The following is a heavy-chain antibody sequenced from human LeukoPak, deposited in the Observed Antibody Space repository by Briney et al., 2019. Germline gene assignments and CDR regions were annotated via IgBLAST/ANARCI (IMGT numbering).Heavy chain of an antibody. V-gene: IGHV1-46*01. CDR3: AREGIGYYYDRANDAFDI. Sequence: ASVKVSCKASGYTFTSYYMHWVRQAPGQGLEWMGIINPSGGSTSYAQKFEGRVTMTRDTSTSTVYMELSSLRSEDTAVYYCAREGIGYYYDRANDAFDIWGQGTMVTVSS. J-gene: IGHJ3*02. D-gene: IGHD3-22*01. CDR1: GYTFTSYY. CDR2: INPSGGST.